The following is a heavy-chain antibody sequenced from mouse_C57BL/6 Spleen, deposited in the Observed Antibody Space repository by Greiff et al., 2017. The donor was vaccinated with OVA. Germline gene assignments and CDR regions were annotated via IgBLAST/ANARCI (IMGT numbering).Heavy chain of an antibody. J-gene: IGHJ4*01. CDR3: TNEYYDERAMDY. CDR1: GYTFTDYE. Sequence: VQLQQSGAELVRPGASVTLSCKASGYTFTDYEMHWVKQTPVHGLEWIGAIYPGTGGTAYNEKFKGKATLTADKSSSTAYMELRSLTSEDSAAYYYTNEYYDERAMDYWGQGTSVTVSS. V-gene: IGHV1-15*01. D-gene: IGHD2-4*01. CDR2: IYPGTGGT.